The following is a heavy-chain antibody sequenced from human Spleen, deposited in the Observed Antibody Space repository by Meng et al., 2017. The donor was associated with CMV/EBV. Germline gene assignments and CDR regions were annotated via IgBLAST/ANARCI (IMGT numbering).Heavy chain of an antibody. Sequence: SSKTSGSTFTSRKMHWVRQAPGQALGWMAICDPGDGSATYTDKLEGRVTVTSDTSTRTVYMELSSLRSEDTAMYFCARDSTNWSFDYWGQGTLVTVSS. V-gene: IGHV1-46*01. J-gene: IGHJ4*02. D-gene: IGHD2-8*01. CDR2: CDPGDGSA. CDR3: ARDSTNWSFDY. CDR1: GSTFTSRK.